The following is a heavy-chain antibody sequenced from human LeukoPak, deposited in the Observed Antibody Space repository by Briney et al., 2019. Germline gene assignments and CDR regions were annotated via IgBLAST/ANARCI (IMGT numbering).Heavy chain of an antibody. CDR1: GYTFTTYY. V-gene: IGHV1-46*01. CDR2: INPSGGST. D-gene: IGHD3-22*01. Sequence: ASVKVSCKASGYTFTTYYMYWVRQAPGQGLEWMGIINPSGGSTSYAQKFQGRVTMTRDTSTSTVYMELSSLRSEDTAVYYCARDEAVGAYYSVYWGQGTLVTVSS. J-gene: IGHJ4*02. CDR3: ARDEAVGAYYSVY.